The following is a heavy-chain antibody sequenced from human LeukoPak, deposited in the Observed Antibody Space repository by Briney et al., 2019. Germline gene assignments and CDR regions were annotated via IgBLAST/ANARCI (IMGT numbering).Heavy chain of an antibody. V-gene: IGHV3-23*01. CDR3: ASPVESGGWYVDFGY. Sequence: GGSLRLSCAASGLTYSIYAMNWVGHSPGKGLEWVSAIRGSGGRTYYADSVTGRLTISRDHYQNPLYLQINSLRVEYTAVYYCASPVESGGWYVDFGYWGQGTLVTVSS. CDR2: IRGSGGRT. D-gene: IGHD2-15*01. CDR1: GLTYSIYA. J-gene: IGHJ4*02.